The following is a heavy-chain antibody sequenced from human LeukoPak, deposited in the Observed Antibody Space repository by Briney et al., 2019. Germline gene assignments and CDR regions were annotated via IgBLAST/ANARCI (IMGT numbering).Heavy chain of an antibody. Sequence: GGSLRLSCAASGFTFSSYAMTWVRQAPGKGLEWVSAISGSGGSTYYADSVKGRFTISRDNSKNTLYLQMNSLRAEDTAVYYCAKDPYDSSGYYQNYWGQGTLVNVSS. CDR1: GFTFSSYA. J-gene: IGHJ4*02. CDR3: AKDPYDSSGYYQNY. V-gene: IGHV3-23*01. CDR2: ISGSGGST. D-gene: IGHD3-22*01.